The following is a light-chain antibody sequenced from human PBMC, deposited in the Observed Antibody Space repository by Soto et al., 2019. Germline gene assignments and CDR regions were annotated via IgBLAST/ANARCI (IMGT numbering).Light chain of an antibody. CDR1: QSIRST. Sequence: EIVMTQSPATLSVSPGESVTLSCRASQSIRSTVAWYQQIPGQAPRLLIYGPSTRVTGIPVRFSGSGSGTEFTLTISSLQSEDFALYYCQQDSNWLRGTFGPGTKLEIK. J-gene: IGKJ2*01. CDR3: QQDSNWLRGT. V-gene: IGKV3-15*01. CDR2: GPS.